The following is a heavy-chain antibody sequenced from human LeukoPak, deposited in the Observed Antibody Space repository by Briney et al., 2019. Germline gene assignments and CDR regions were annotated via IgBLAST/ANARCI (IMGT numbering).Heavy chain of an antibody. D-gene: IGHD3-10*01. J-gene: IGHJ6*02. CDR2: ISGSRGTT. V-gene: IGHV3-23*01. CDR1: GFTFSSYA. CDR3: ARAVTMVRGVINYGMDV. Sequence: PGGSLRLSCAASGFTFSSYAMSWVRQAPGKGLEWVSGISGSRGTTYYADSVKGRFTISRDNSKNTLYLQMNSLRAEDTAVYYCARAVTMVRGVINYGMDVWGQGTTVTVSS.